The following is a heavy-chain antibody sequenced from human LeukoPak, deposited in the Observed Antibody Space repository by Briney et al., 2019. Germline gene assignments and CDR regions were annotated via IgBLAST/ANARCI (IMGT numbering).Heavy chain of an antibody. J-gene: IGHJ4*02. D-gene: IGHD3-10*01. CDR1: GFTFSSYE. CDR2: ITYSSGYT. CDR3: AKDPSDLGGSGSNNYFDC. Sequence: PGGSLRLSCAVSGFTFSSYEMNWVRQAPGKGLEWVSGITYSSGYTYYADSVKGRFTISRDNSRNTLYLQMNSLRAEDTAVYYCAKDPSDLGGSGSNNYFDCWGQGTLVTVSS. V-gene: IGHV3-23*01.